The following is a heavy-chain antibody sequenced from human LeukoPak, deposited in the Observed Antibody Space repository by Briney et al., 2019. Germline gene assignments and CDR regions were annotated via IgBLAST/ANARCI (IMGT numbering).Heavy chain of an antibody. CDR1: GFTFSSSA. CDR2: ISGSGDAT. CDR3: AKSVMITFGELIAPFDS. Sequence: QPGGSLRLSCAASGFTFSSSAMNWVRQAPGKGLEWVSGISGSGDATYSADSVTGRFTISRDNSENTLFLQMNTLRAEDTAVYYCAKSVMITFGELIAPFDSWGQGVLVTVSS. V-gene: IGHV3-23*01. D-gene: IGHD3-16*02. J-gene: IGHJ4*02.